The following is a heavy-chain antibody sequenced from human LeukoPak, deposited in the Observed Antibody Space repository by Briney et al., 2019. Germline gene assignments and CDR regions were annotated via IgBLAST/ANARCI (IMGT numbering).Heavy chain of an antibody. CDR1: GFTFSSYG. J-gene: IGHJ4*02. V-gene: IGHV3-30*18. CDR2: ISYDGIDQ. D-gene: IGHD4-23*01. CDR3: AKPGADYGGSPPLGNVFDY. Sequence: GGSLRLSCAASGFTFSSYGMHWVRQAGKGLEWVAVISYDGIDQYYADSVKGRFTISRDSSKNTLYLQMNSLRAEDTAVYYCAKPGADYGGSPPLGNVFDYWGQGTLVTVSS.